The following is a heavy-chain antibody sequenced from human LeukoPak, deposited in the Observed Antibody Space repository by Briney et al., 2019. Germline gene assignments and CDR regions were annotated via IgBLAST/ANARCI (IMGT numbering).Heavy chain of an antibody. CDR3: ARRPGTILDS. D-gene: IGHD3-3*01. J-gene: IGHJ4*02. V-gene: IGHV4-34*01. CDR2: INHSGST. Sequence: SDTLSLPCAVYGGSFSGYYWSWIRQPPGKGLEWIGEINHSGSTNYNPSLKSRVTISVDTSKNQFSLKLSSVTAADTAVYYCARRPGTILDSWGQGTLVTVSS. CDR1: GGSFSGYY.